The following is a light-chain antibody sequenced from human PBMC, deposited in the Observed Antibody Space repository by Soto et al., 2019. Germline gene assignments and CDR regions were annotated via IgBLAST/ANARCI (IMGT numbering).Light chain of an antibody. Sequence: EIVLTQSPGTLSLSPGERATLSCRASQSLSSYLAWYQQKPGQAPRLLIYGASSRATGIPDTFSGSGSGTDFTLTISRLEPEDFAVYYCQQYGGSPFTFGQGTKLEIK. J-gene: IGKJ2*01. CDR1: QSLSSY. V-gene: IGKV3-20*01. CDR2: GAS. CDR3: QQYGGSPFT.